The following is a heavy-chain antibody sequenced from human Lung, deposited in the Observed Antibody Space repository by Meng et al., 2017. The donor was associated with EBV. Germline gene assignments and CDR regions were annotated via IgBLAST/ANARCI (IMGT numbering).Heavy chain of an antibody. D-gene: IGHD2-2*01. V-gene: IGHV4-34*01. Sequence: VQLQQVGPVLLKPSWPLALTCAVYGGSFSGYHWSWIPQPPGKGREWIGEINYSGITNYNPSLKSRVTISVDTSKNQFSLSLNSVTAADTAVYYCARGGTSSAPFDYWGQETLVTVSS. CDR3: ARGGTSSAPFDY. J-gene: IGHJ4*02. CDR1: GGSFSGYH. CDR2: INYSGIT.